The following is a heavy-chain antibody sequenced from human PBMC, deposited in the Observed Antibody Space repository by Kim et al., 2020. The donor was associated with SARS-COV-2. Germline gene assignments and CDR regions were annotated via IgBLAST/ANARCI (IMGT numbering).Heavy chain of an antibody. Sequence: SETLSLTCTVSGGSISSYYWSWIRQPPGKGLEWIGYIYYSGSTNYNPSLKSRVTISVDTSKNQFSLKLSSVTAADTAVYYCARGVYCGGDCYSWGYYYYYYMDVWGKGTTVTVSS. CDR1: GGSISSYY. J-gene: IGHJ6*03. D-gene: IGHD2-21*01. CDR2: IYYSGST. V-gene: IGHV4-59*01. CDR3: ARGVYCGGDCYSWGYYYYYYMDV.